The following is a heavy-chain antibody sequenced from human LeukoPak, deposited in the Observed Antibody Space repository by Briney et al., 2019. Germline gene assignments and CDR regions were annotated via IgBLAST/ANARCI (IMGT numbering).Heavy chain of an antibody. V-gene: IGHV3-30*19. CDR2: IWYDGSNK. Sequence: PGRSLRLSCAASGFTFSSYGMHWVRQAPGKGLEWVAVIWYDGSNKYYADSVKGRFTISRHNSKNTLYLQMNSLRAEDTAVYYCASGIYGDYVPPSRLDYYYGMDVWGQGTTVTVSS. CDR1: GFTFSSYG. D-gene: IGHD4-17*01. CDR3: ASGIYGDYVPPSRLDYYYGMDV. J-gene: IGHJ6*02.